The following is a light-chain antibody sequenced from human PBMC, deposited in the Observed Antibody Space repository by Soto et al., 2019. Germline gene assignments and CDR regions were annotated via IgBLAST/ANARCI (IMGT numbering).Light chain of an antibody. CDR3: QKYNSALT. CDR2: TAS. V-gene: IGKV1-27*01. CDR1: QDISNY. Sequence: DIQMTQSQSSLSASIGDTVTIACRASQDISNYLAWYQQTPGKVPKLLIYTASTLQSGVPSRFSGSGSGTDFTLTISSLQPEDVATYYCQKYNSALTFGQGTRLENK. J-gene: IGKJ5*01.